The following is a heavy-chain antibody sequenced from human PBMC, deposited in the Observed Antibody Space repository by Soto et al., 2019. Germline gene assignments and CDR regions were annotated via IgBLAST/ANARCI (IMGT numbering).Heavy chain of an antibody. Sequence: SETLSLTCTVSGGSTSSYYWSWIRQPPGKGLEWIGYIYYSGSTNYNPSLKSRVTISVDTSKNQFSLKLSSVTAADTAVYYCARAPRGNYGYPSYFDFWGQGTLVTVSS. J-gene: IGHJ4*02. CDR1: GGSTSSYY. CDR2: IYYSGST. V-gene: IGHV4-59*01. D-gene: IGHD3-10*01. CDR3: ARAPRGNYGYPSYFDF.